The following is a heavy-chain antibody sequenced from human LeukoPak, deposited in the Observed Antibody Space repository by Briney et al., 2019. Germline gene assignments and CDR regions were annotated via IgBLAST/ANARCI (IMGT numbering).Heavy chain of an antibody. V-gene: IGHV3-30*03. CDR1: GFTFSGYG. CDR2: ISHDGSYK. D-gene: IGHD3-16*01. J-gene: IGHJ4*02. Sequence: GGSLRLSCAASGFTFSGYGMQWVRQAPGKGLDWVAVISHDGSYKYYADSVKGRITIARDNSKNTLNLQMNSLRAEDTAVYYCARARGDYFDYWGQGTLVTVSS. CDR3: ARARGDYFDY.